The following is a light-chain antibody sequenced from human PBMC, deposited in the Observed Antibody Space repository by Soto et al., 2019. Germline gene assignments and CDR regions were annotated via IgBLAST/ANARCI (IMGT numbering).Light chain of an antibody. CDR2: ANI. CDR1: GSNIGAGYD. Sequence: QSVLTQPPSVSGAPGQRVTISCTGSGSNIGAGYDVHWYQQLPGTAPKLLIFANINRPSGVPDRFSGSKSGNTASLTISGLQAEDDADYYCSSHGGTNPFYVFGSGTKLTVL. V-gene: IGLV1-40*01. J-gene: IGLJ1*01. CDR3: SSHGGTNPFYV.